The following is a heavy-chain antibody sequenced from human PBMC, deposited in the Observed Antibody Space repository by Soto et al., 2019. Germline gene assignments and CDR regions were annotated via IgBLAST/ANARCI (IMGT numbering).Heavy chain of an antibody. D-gene: IGHD2-8*01. CDR1: DDSVNSGGHY. CDR2: IFYTGST. CDR3: ARAHYCTSGICFDL. Sequence: NPSETLSLTCSVSDDSVNSGGHYWSWLRQHPGEGLEWIGYIFYTGSTYCNPSLRSRVTLSVDRSQNRFSLKLTSVTAADTAVYYCARAHYCTSGICFDLWGQGTLVTVSS. V-gene: IGHV4-31*03. J-gene: IGHJ5*01.